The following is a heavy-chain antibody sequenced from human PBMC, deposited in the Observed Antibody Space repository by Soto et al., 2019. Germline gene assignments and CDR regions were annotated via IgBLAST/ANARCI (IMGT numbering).Heavy chain of an antibody. V-gene: IGHV4-4*02. CDR1: SGSISSSNW. CDR2: IYHSGST. D-gene: IGHD4-17*01. Sequence: QVQLQESGPGLVKPSGTLSPTCAVSSGSISSSNWWSWVRQPPGKGLEWIGEIYHSGSTNYNPSLKSRVTISVDKSKNQCSLKLSSVTAADAAVYYCARVREYGVPYFDYWGQGTLVTVSS. J-gene: IGHJ4*02. CDR3: ARVREYGVPYFDY.